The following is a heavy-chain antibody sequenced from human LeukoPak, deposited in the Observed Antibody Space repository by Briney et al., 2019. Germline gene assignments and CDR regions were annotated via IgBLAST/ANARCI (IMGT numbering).Heavy chain of an antibody. D-gene: IGHD5-18*01. CDR3: ARDLFSYGYVGYYYYYMDV. V-gene: IGHV1-2*02. CDR1: GYTFTGYY. J-gene: IGHJ6*03. CDR2: INPNSGGT. Sequence: ASVKVSCKASGYTFTGYYMHWVRHAPGQGLEWMGWINPNSGGTNYAQKFQGRVTMTRDTSISTAYMELSRVRSDDTGVYYCARDLFSYGYVGYYYYYMDVWGKGTTVTVSS.